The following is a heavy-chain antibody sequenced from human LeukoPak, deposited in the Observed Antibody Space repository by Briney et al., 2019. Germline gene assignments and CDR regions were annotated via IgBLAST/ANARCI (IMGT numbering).Heavy chain of an antibody. Sequence: GGSLRLSCAASGFTFSIYWMSWVRQAPGKGVEWVANIKQDGSEKYYVDSVKGRFTISRDNAKNSLYLQMNSLRVEDTAVYYCAKEGRSLQTYWGQGTLVTVSS. CDR1: GFTFSIYW. V-gene: IGHV3-7*03. CDR2: IKQDGSEK. J-gene: IGHJ4*02. D-gene: IGHD5-24*01. CDR3: AKEGRSLQTY.